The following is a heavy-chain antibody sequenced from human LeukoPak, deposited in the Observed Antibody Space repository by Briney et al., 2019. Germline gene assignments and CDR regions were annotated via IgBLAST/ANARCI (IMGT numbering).Heavy chain of an antibody. D-gene: IGHD1-26*01. J-gene: IGHJ4*02. V-gene: IGHV3-23*01. CDR3: AKGGKWDVTPFDY. CDR1: GFTFTSYS. Sequence: GALRLSCAASGFTFTSYSMNWVRQAPGKGLEWVSTISGGGGSTYYADSVKGRFTISRDNSKNTLYLQVNSLRAEDTAVYYCAKGGKWDVTPFDYWGQRTLVTVSS. CDR2: ISGGGGST.